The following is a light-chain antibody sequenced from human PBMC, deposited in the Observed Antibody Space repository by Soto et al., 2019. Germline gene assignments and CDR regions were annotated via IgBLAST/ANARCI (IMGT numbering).Light chain of an antibody. J-gene: IGKJ1*01. Sequence: DVQMTQSPSSLSASVGDIVTITCRASQTINSYLNWYQQKPGKAPKLLIYAASSLKSGVPSRFSGSGSGPDFTLTISNLQPEDFATYYCQQSYSTFKTFGQGTKVESK. V-gene: IGKV1-39*01. CDR1: QTINSY. CDR3: QQSYSTFKT. CDR2: AAS.